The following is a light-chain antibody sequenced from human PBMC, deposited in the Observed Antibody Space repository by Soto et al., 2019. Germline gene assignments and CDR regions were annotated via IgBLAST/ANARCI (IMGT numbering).Light chain of an antibody. CDR2: AAS. V-gene: IGKV1-9*01. Sequence: DIQLTQSPSFLSASVGHRVTITCRASQVISSTYFAWYQQTPGKAPKILIYAASTLQSGVPSRFSGRGSGTDFTLTISSLQPEDFATYYCQQHNSYPLTFGGGTKVNIK. CDR3: QQHNSYPLT. CDR1: QVISSTY. J-gene: IGKJ4*01.